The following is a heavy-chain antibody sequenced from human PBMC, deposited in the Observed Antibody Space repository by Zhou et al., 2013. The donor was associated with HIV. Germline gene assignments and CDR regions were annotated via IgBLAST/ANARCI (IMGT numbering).Heavy chain of an antibody. CDR2: INPSGGST. CDR3: ARPTGVYWYFDL. V-gene: IGHV1-46*01. CDR1: GYTFTSYS. D-gene: IGHD2-8*02. Sequence: QVQLVQSGAEVKKPGASVKVSCKASGYTFTSYSVHWVRQAPGQGLEWMGIINPSGGSTSYAQKFQGRVTMTRDTSTSTAYMELSSLRSEDTAVYYCARPTGVYWYFDLWGRGTLVTVSS. J-gene: IGHJ2*01.